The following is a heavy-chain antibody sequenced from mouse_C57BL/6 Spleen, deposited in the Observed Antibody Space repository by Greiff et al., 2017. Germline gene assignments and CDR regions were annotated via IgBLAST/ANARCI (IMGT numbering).Heavy chain of an antibody. CDR3: ARNYDYDDGVFAY. J-gene: IGHJ3*01. CDR2: IWSGGST. V-gene: IGHV2-2*01. Sequence: QVQLKQSGPGLVQPSQSLSITCTVSGFSLTSYGVHWVRQSPGKGLEWLGVIWSGGSTDYNAAFISRLSISKDNSKGQVFFKMNSLQADDTAIYYCARNYDYDDGVFAYWGQGTLVTVSA. CDR1: GFSLTSYG. D-gene: IGHD2-4*01.